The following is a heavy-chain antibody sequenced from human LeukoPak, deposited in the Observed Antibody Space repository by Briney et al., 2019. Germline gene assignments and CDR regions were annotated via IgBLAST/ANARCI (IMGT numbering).Heavy chain of an antibody. V-gene: IGHV4-34*12. CDR1: GGSFSGYY. D-gene: IGHD3-9*01. Sequence: SETLSLTCAVYGGSFSGYYWSWIRQPPGKGLEWMGEIIHVGSTNYNPSLKSRVSLPVDTSKNQFSLKLISVTAADQAVYYCARRRYYDILSGYYQPYYFDCWGQGTLVTVS. J-gene: IGHJ4*02. CDR3: ARRRYYDILSGYYQPYYFDC. CDR2: IIHVGST.